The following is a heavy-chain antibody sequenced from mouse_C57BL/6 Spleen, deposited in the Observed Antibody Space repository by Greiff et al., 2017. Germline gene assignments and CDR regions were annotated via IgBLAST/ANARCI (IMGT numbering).Heavy chain of an antibody. CDR3: ARGLPFFDY. J-gene: IGHJ2*01. V-gene: IGHV2-2*01. D-gene: IGHD2-4*01. CDR1: GFSLTSYG. Sequence: VQLQQSGPGLVQPSQSLSITCTVSGFSLTSYGVHWVRQSPGKGLEWLGVIWSGGSTDYNAAFISSLSISKDKSKSHVFFKMNSLRADDTAIYYCARGLPFFDYWGQGTTLTVSS. CDR2: IWSGGST.